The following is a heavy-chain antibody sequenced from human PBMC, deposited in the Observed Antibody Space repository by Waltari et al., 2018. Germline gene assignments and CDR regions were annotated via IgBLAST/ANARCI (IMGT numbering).Heavy chain of an antibody. CDR1: GGSISSYY. J-gene: IGHJ4*02. Sequence: QVQLQESDPGLVKPSETLSLTCTVSGGSISSYYWRWIRQPPGKGLEWIGYIYYSGSTNYNPSLKSRVTISVDTSKNQFSLKLSSVTAADTAVYYCARDAPPLGTYDYWGQGTLVTVSS. CDR3: ARDAPPLGTYDY. D-gene: IGHD7-27*01. V-gene: IGHV4-59*01. CDR2: IYYSGST.